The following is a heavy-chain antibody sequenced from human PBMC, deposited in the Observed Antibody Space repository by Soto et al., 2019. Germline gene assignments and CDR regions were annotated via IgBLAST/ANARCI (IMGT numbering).Heavy chain of an antibody. D-gene: IGHD2-2*02. CDR3: AGGSYCSSTSCYIGLDP. CDR2: IYYSGST. CDR1: GGSISSYY. V-gene: IGHV4-59*01. Sequence: PSETLSLTCTVSGGSISSYYWSWIRQPPGKGLEWNGYIYYSGSTNYNPSLKSRVTISVDTSKNQFSLKLSSVTAADTAVYYCAGGSYCSSTSCYIGLDPWGQGTLVTVSS. J-gene: IGHJ5*02.